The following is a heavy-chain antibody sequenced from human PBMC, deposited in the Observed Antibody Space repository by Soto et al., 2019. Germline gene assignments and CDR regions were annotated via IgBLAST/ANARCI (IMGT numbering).Heavy chain of an antibody. J-gene: IGHJ5*02. Sequence: QITLRESGPALVRPTQTLTLTCTFSGFSLKTSGVGVGWIRQPPGKALEWLALIYWDDDKRYSPSLKSRLNITKDTSKNQVVLTMTNMDPVDTATYYCAHRYGVCCPILFDAWGQGMLVTVSS. CDR2: IYWDDDK. CDR1: GFSLKTSGVG. D-gene: IGHD2-8*01. CDR3: AHRYGVCCPILFDA. V-gene: IGHV2-5*02.